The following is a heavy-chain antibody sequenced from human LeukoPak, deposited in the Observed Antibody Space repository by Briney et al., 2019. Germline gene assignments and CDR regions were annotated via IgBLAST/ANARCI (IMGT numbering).Heavy chain of an antibody. V-gene: IGHV3-23*01. CDR2: INGSGGST. CDR3: AKDRLYWYFDL. Sequence: GGSLRLSCAASGFTFSSYAMSWVRQAPGKGLEWVSDINGSGGSTYYADSVKGRFTISRDNSKNTLYLQMNSLRAEDTAVYYCAKDRLYWYFDLWGRGTLVTVSS. CDR1: GFTFSSYA. J-gene: IGHJ2*01.